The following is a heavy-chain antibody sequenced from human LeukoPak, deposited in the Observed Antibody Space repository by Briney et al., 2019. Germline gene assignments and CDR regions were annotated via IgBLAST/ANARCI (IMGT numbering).Heavy chain of an antibody. CDR3: ARSDRQEYSGYDLASFDY. J-gene: IGHJ4*02. CDR2: IIPILSSA. D-gene: IGHD5-12*01. CDR1: GGTFSNYS. Sequence: GSSVKVSCKASGGTFSNYSISWVRQAPGQGLEWMGGIIPILSSANYAQKFQGRVTISTDESTGTAYMELNSLRSEDTAVYYCARSDRQEYSGYDLASFDYWGQGTLVTVSS. V-gene: IGHV1-69*05.